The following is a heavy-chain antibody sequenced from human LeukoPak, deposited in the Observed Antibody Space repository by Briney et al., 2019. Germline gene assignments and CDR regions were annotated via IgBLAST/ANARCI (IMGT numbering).Heavy chain of an antibody. V-gene: IGHV4-34*01. J-gene: IGHJ4*02. Sequence: SETLSLTCAVYGGSFSGYYWSWIRQPPGKGLEWIGEINHSGSTNYNPSLKSRVTISVDTSKNQFPLKLSSVTAADTAVYCCATRYGDYWGQGTLVTVSS. CDR3: ATRYGDY. D-gene: IGHD3-10*01. CDR1: GGSFSGYY. CDR2: INHSGST.